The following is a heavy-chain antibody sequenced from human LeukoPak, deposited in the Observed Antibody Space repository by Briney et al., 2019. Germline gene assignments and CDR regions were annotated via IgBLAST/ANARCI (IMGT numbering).Heavy chain of an antibody. V-gene: IGHV1-2*06. CDR2: INPNSGGT. J-gene: IGHJ4*02. CDR1: GYTFTGYY. CDR3: ARSTRSTYCSGGSCPSPTFDY. Sequence: ASVKVSCKASGYTFTGYYMHWVRQAPGQGLEWMGRINPNSGGTNYAQKFQGRVTMTRDTSISTAYMELSRLRSDGTAVYYCARSTRSTYCSGGSCPSPTFDYWGQGTLVTVSS. D-gene: IGHD2-15*01.